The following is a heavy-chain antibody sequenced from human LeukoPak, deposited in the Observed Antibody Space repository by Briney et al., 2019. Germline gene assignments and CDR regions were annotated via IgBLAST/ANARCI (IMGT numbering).Heavy chain of an antibody. CDR1: SGAFSGYY. CDR2: INHSGST. CDR3: AREHYSILRANFYYMDV. Sequence: SETLSLACAVYSGAFSGYYWSWIRQPPGKGLEWMVEINHSGSTNYNPSLKSQVTISQDTPKNQCSLRLSSVTVADTGRYFCAREHYSILRANFYYMDVSGKGATVTVSS. V-gene: IGHV4-34*01. D-gene: IGHD4-11*01. J-gene: IGHJ6*03.